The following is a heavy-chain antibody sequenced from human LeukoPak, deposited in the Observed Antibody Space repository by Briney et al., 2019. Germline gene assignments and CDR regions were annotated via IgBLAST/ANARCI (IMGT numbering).Heavy chain of an antibody. CDR3: ARGRLDYGDYDY. V-gene: IGHV3-53*01. Sequence: PGGSLRLSCAASGFTVSGIYMSWVRQAPGKGLEWVSVIYRDGATDYTDSVKGRFTISRDNSKNTLYLQMNSLSAEDTAVYYCARGRLDYGDYDYWGQGTLVTVSS. CDR2: IYRDGAT. D-gene: IGHD4-17*01. CDR1: GFTVSGIY. J-gene: IGHJ4*02.